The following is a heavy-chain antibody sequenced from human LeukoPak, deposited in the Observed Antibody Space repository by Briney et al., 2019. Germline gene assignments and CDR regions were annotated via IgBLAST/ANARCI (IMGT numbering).Heavy chain of an antibody. V-gene: IGHV1-69*13. Sequence: GASVTVSCTASGGTSSSYAISWVRQAPGQGLEWMGGIIPIFGTANYAQKFQGRVTITADESTSTAYMELSSLRSEDTAVYYCAFSSGNALDYWGQGTLVTVSS. CDR2: IIPIFGTA. CDR1: GGTSSSYA. CDR3: AFSSGNALDY. D-gene: IGHD3-22*01. J-gene: IGHJ4*02.